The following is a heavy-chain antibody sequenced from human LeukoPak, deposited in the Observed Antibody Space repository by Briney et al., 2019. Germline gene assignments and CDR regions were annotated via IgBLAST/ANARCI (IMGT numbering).Heavy chain of an antibody. Sequence: PGGSLRLSCAASAFTFSSYTFSTYAMSWGRQAPGEGLEWGSAVSGSGVSTYYADSVKGRFTISRDNSKNTLYLQMNGLRAEDTAVYYCAKGVEDSGIYYYYYMDVWGKGTTVTVSS. CDR3: AKGVEDSGIYYYYYMDV. V-gene: IGHV3-23*01. CDR2: VSGSGVST. J-gene: IGHJ6*03. CDR1: AFTFSSYTFSTYA. D-gene: IGHD2-15*01.